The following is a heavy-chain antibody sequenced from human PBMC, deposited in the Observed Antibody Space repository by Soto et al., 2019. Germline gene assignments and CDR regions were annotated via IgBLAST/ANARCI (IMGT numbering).Heavy chain of an antibody. D-gene: IGHD6-19*01. CDR2: IIPIFGTA. V-gene: IGHV1-69*01. J-gene: IGHJ6*02. CDR1: GGTFSSYA. Sequence: KVSCKASGGTFSSYAISWVRQAPGQGLEWMGGIIPIFGTANYAQKFQGRVTITADESTSTAYMELSSLRSEDTAVYYCATPGSARSSGSPTYYYYYGMDVWGQGTTVTVSS. CDR3: ATPGSARSSGSPTYYYYYGMDV.